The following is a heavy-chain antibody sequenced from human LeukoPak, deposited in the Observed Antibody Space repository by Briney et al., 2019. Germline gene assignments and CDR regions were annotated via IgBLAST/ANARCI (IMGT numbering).Heavy chain of an antibody. CDR3: ARAVAANYYYYYMDV. D-gene: IGHD6-19*01. J-gene: IGHJ6*03. V-gene: IGHV4-59*12. CDR2: IYYSGST. CDR1: GGSISSYY. Sequence: SETLSLTCTVSGGSISSYYWSWIRQPPGKGLEWIGYIYYSGSTNYNPSLKSRVTISVDTSKNQFSLKLSSVTAADTAVYYCARAVAANYYYYYMDVWGKGTTVTVSS.